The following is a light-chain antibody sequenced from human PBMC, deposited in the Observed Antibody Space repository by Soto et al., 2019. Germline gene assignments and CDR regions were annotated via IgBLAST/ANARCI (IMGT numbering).Light chain of an antibody. J-gene: IGLJ3*02. V-gene: IGLV2-8*01. CDR1: SRDVGGHKY. Sequence: QSAMTQPPSASGSLGHSVTISCTGTSRDVGGHKYVSWYQHHPGKAPKLILYEVSQRPSGVPHRFSRYKSDNTAPLTVSGLQAEDEADYYCSSYGGSTTFVMFGGGTKVTVL. CDR2: EVS. CDR3: SSYGGSTTFVM.